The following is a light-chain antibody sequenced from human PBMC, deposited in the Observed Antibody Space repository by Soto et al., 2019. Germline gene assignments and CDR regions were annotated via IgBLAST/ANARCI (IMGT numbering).Light chain of an antibody. CDR3: AAWDDSLTGWV. CDR1: RSNIGSGT. J-gene: IGLJ3*02. CDR2: TNN. V-gene: IGLV1-44*01. Sequence: QSVLTQSPSASGTPGQRVTISCSGSRSNIGSGTVNWYQQLPGTAPKLLLYTNNQRPSGVPGRFSGSKSGTSASLAISGLQSEDEADYYCAAWDDSLTGWVFGGGTQLTVL.